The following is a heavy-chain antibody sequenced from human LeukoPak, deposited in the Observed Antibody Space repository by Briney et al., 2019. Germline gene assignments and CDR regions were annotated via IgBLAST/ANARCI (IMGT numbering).Heavy chain of an antibody. CDR3: ARDLTPASGYFDY. D-gene: IGHD4-23*01. CDR2: IKQDGSEK. V-gene: IGHV3-7*01. Sequence: GGSLRLSCAASGFTFSSYWMRWVRQAPGKGLEWVANIKQDGSEKYYVDSVKGRFTISRDNAKNSLYLQMNSLRAEDTAVYYCARDLTPASGYFDYWGQGTLVTVSS. J-gene: IGHJ4*02. CDR1: GFTFSSYW.